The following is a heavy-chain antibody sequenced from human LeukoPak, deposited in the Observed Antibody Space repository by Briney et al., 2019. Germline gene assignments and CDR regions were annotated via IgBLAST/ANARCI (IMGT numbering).Heavy chain of an antibody. CDR1: GFTFSSYA. V-gene: IGHV3-23*01. Sequence: GGSLRLSCAASGFTFSSYAMSWVRQAPGNGLEWISAISSSGGSTYYADSVKGRFTISRDNSKNALYLQMNSLRVEDTAIYYCAKRIGSSTTQIDYWGQGTLVTVSS. CDR3: AKRIGSSTTQIDY. J-gene: IGHJ4*02. CDR2: ISSSGGST. D-gene: IGHD2-2*01.